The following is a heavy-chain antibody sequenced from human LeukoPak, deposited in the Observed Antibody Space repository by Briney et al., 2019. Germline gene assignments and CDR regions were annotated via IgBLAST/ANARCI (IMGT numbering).Heavy chain of an antibody. V-gene: IGHV4-39*07. J-gene: IGHJ2*01. D-gene: IGHD6-13*01. CDR2: IYYSGST. Sequence: SETLSLTCTVSGGSISSSSYYWGWIRQPPGKGLEWIGSIYYSGSTYYNPSLKSRVTISVDTSKNQFSLKLSSVTAADTAVYYCARGEAAAAADWYFDLWGRGTLVTVSS. CDR3: ARGEAAAAADWYFDL. CDR1: GGSISSSSYY.